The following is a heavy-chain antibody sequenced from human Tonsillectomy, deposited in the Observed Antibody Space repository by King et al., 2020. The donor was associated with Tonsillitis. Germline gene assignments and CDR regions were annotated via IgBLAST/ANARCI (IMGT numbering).Heavy chain of an antibody. CDR1: GFTFSNYA. Sequence: VQLVESGGGLVQPGGSLRLSCAASGFTFSNYAMSWVRQAPGKGLEWVSGISGIGGSTYYADFVKGRFTISRDNSKNTLYLQMNSLRAEDTAVYYCAKDRAAMVTPTGSMDVWGQGTTVTVS. CDR3: AKDRAAMVTPTGSMDV. V-gene: IGHV3-23*04. CDR2: ISGIGGST. D-gene: IGHD5-18*01. J-gene: IGHJ6*02.